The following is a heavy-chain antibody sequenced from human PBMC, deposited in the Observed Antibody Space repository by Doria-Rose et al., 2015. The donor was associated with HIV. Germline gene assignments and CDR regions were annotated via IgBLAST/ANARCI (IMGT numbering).Heavy chain of an antibody. Sequence: QVQLQESGPGLVKPSETLSLTCTVSGGSVASCNTYSDWIRPTPRQGLEWIGTIYYSGTTYYNPSLRGRVTISLHTSKNQYSLKLISVTAADTGVYYCAKQAVNWFDPWGQGTLVTVSS. J-gene: IGHJ5*02. CDR2: IYYSGTT. V-gene: IGHV4-39*01. D-gene: IGHD6-25*01. CDR1: GGSVASCNTY. CDR3: AKQAVNWFDP.